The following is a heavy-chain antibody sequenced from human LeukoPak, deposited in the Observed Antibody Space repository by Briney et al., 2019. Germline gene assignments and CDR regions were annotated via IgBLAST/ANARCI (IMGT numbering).Heavy chain of an antibody. CDR3: ARDRKMRSGSLAY. D-gene: IGHD1-26*01. Sequence: ASVKVSCKASGYTFTGYYMHWVRQAPGQGLEWMGWINPNSGGTNYAQKFQGRVTMTRDTSISTAYMELSRLRSDDTAVYYCARDRKMRSGSLAYWGQGTLVTVSS. CDR1: GYTFTGYY. J-gene: IGHJ4*02. CDR2: INPNSGGT. V-gene: IGHV1-2*02.